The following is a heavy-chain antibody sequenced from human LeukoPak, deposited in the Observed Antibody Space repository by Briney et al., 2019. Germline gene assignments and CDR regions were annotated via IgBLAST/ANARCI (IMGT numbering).Heavy chain of an antibody. CDR1: GFTFSSYG. CDR2: IWYDGSNK. Sequence: PGRSLRLSCAASGFTFSSYGMHWVRQAPGKGLEWVAVIWYDGSNKFYADSVKGRFTISRDNSKNTLYLQMNSLRAEDTAVYYCARGDGYNWDYWGQGTLVTVSS. D-gene: IGHD5-24*01. CDR3: ARGDGYNWDY. J-gene: IGHJ4*02. V-gene: IGHV3-33*01.